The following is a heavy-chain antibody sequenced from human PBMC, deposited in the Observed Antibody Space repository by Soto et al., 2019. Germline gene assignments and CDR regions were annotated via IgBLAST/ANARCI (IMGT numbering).Heavy chain of an antibody. CDR2: ISWNSKII. CDR1: GFTFDDYA. V-gene: IGHV3-9*01. J-gene: IGHJ4*02. CDR3: AKGGPDGFCSDGRCYFDY. D-gene: IGHD2-15*01. Sequence: EVQLVESGGGLVQPGRSLRLSCAASGFTFDDYAMHWVRRVPGNGLEWVSSISWNSKIIGYADSVKGRLTISRDNAKNSLYKQMNSLRPEDTAFYYGAKGGPDGFCSDGRCYFDYWGQGNLVTVSS.